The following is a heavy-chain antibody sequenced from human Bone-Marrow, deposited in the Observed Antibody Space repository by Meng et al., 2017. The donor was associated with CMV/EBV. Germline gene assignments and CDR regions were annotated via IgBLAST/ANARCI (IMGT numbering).Heavy chain of an antibody. J-gene: IGHJ4*02. CDR1: GFTVSSNY. V-gene: IGHV3-53*05. D-gene: IGHD3-10*01. CDR2: LFSGGTT. CDR3: AKVEWFGELPFDY. Sequence: GGSLRLSCVVSGFTVSSNYMSWVRQAPGKGLEWVSVLFSGGTTTYGDSVKGRFTISRDNSKNTLFLQMNSLRAEDTAVYYCAKVEWFGELPFDYWGQGTLVTVSS.